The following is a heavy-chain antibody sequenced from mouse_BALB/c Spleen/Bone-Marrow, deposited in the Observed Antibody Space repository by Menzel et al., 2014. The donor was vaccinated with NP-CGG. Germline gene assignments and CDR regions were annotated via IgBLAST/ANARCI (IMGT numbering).Heavy chain of an antibody. Sequence: EVKLVESGGGLVQPGGSLILSCTTSGFTFTDYYMSWVRQPPGKALEWLAFIRNKANGYTTEYSASVKGRFTISRDNSQSILYLQMNTLRAEDSATYYCARFPMDYWGQGTSVTVSS. CDR2: IRNKANGYTT. CDR3: ARFPMDY. CDR1: GFTFTDYY. J-gene: IGHJ4*01. V-gene: IGHV7-3*02.